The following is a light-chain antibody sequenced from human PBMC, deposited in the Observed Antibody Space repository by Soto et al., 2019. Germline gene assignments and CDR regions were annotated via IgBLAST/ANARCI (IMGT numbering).Light chain of an antibody. CDR2: DAS. CDR3: QQFNRYSSWT. Sequence: DIQMTQSPSTLSASVGDRVTIACRASQSISNLLAWYQQRPGKAPQLLIYDASTLLRGVPSRFSGSGFGTEFTLNFSSLKPDDFATYYCQQFNRYSSWTFGQGTKVEI. CDR1: QSISNL. V-gene: IGKV1-5*01. J-gene: IGKJ1*01.